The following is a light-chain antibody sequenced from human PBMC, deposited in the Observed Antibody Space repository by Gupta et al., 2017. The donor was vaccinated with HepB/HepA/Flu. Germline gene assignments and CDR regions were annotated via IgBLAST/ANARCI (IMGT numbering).Light chain of an antibody. CDR2: GAS. Sequence: EIVMTQSPATLSVSPGERATLSCRASQSVSSNLAWYQQKPGQAPRLLIYGASTRDTGIPARFSGSGYGTDFTLTISSRQSEDFAVYYCQQYNDWPLYTFGQGTKLEIK. CDR1: QSVSSN. J-gene: IGKJ2*01. V-gene: IGKV3-15*01. CDR3: QQYNDWPLYT.